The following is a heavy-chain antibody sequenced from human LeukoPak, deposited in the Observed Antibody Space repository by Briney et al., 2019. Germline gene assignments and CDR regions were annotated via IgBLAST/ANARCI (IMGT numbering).Heavy chain of an antibody. CDR1: GFSLSTSGMC. V-gene: IGHV2-70*11. J-gene: IGHJ4*02. CDR3: ARVIAVAGRAPRREGGHFDY. Sequence: SGPALVKPTQTLTLTCTFSGFSLSTSGMCVSWIRQPPGKALEWLARIDWDDDKYYSTSLKTRLTISKDTSKNQVVLTMTNMDPVDTATYYCARVIAVAGRAPRREGGHFDYWGQGTLVTVSS. CDR2: IDWDDDK. D-gene: IGHD6-19*01.